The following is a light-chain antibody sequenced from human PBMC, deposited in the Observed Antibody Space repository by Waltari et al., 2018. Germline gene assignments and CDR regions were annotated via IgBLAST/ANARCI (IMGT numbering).Light chain of an antibody. Sequence: EIVLTQSPATLSLSPGERATLSCRASQRVSNSLAWYQQKPGQAPRLLIYNASTRAPGIPARFSGSGSGTDFTLTISSLEPEDFAVYYCQQRSNWPRFGGGTRVEI. CDR1: QRVSNS. CDR2: NAS. J-gene: IGKJ4*02. CDR3: QQRSNWPR. V-gene: IGKV3-11*01.